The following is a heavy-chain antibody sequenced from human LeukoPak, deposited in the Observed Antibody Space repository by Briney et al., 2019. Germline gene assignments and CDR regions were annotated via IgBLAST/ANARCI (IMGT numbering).Heavy chain of an antibody. CDR2: TKNKANSYTP. Sequence: PGGSLRLSCAASGFTFNDHYMDWVPQAPGKGLKGFGHTKNKANSYTPDYAASVNGRFSISSDDSKNSLYLQMNSMKTEDTAVYYCARGFLPHGDYGAPTFDYWGRGTLVTVSS. J-gene: IGHJ4*02. CDR1: GFTFNDHY. CDR3: ARGFLPHGDYGAPTFDY. D-gene: IGHD4-17*01. V-gene: IGHV3-72*01.